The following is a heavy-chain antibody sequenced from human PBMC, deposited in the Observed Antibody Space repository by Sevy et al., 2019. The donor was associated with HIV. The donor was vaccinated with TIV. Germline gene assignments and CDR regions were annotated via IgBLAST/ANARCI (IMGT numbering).Heavy chain of an antibody. Sequence: ASVKVSCMASGYTFTSYAMHWVRQAPGQRLEWMGWINAGNGNTKYSQKFQGRVTITRDTSASTAYMELSSLRSEDTAVYYCARDAVAGPKYYFDYWGQGTLVTVSS. CDR3: ARDAVAGPKYYFDY. CDR2: INAGNGNT. D-gene: IGHD6-19*01. V-gene: IGHV1-3*01. CDR1: GYTFTSYA. J-gene: IGHJ4*02.